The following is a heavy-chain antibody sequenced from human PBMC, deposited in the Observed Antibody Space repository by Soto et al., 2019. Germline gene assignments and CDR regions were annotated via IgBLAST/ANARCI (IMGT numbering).Heavy chain of an antibody. V-gene: IGHV2-5*02. CDR1: GFSLNTRGVG. Sequence: QITLQESGPTLVKPTQTLTLTCTFSGFSLNTRGVGVGWIRQPPGKALEWLALIYWDDDKRYSPSLKSRLTITKDTSKNQVVLTMTNMDPVDTATYYCAHRQTYCGGDCYSGFDYWGQGTLVTVSS. CDR2: IYWDDDK. CDR3: AHRQTYCGGDCYSGFDY. D-gene: IGHD2-21*02. J-gene: IGHJ4*02.